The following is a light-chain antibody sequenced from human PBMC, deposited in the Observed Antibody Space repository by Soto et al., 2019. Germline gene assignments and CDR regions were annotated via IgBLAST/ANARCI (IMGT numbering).Light chain of an antibody. J-gene: IGKJ1*01. Sequence: EIVLTQSPGTLSLSPGERATLSCRASQSVSSSYLAWYQQKPGQAPRHLIYAATSRATGIPDRFSGSGSGTDFTLTISRLEPEDFAVYYCQQYGSPGTFGQGTKVDIK. CDR3: QQYGSPGT. CDR2: AAT. V-gene: IGKV3-20*01. CDR1: QSVSSSY.